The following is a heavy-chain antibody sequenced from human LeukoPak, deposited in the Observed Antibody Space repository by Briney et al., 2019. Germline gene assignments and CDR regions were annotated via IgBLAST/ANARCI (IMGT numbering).Heavy chain of an antibody. CDR2: VYYSGCT. V-gene: IGHV4-61*01. CDR1: DGSARSDSYY. Sequence: MASETLSLTCTVSDGSARSDSYYWSWIRQPPGKGLEWIGYVYYSGCTNYNPPLKSRVTISVDTSKNQFSLKLRSVTAADTAVYYCVREAATDYYDSSGYYRQTEVFDAWGQGTMVTVSS. D-gene: IGHD3-22*01. CDR3: VREAATDYYDSSGYYRQTEVFDA. J-gene: IGHJ3*01.